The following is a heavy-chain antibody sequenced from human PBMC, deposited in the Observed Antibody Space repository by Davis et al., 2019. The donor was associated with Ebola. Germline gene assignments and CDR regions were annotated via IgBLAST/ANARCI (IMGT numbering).Heavy chain of an antibody. CDR2: IKPDGTAK. Sequence: PGGSLRLSCSASGFTFSNSWMSWVRLAPGKGLEWVADIKPDGTAKLYVDSVKGRFTVSRDNAKTSLYLQMSTLRAEDTAVYYCARDPSHGALDYWGRGVLVTVSS. V-gene: IGHV3-7*01. CDR3: ARDPSHGALDY. J-gene: IGHJ4*02. D-gene: IGHD1-26*01. CDR1: GFTFSNSW.